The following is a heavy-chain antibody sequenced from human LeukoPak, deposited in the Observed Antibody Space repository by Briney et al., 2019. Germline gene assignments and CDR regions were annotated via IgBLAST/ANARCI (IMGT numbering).Heavy chain of an antibody. J-gene: IGHJ4*02. CDR1: GFTFDDYA. CDR3: AKGGPDYYGSGSYYSFDY. Sequence: GRSLRLSCATSGFTFDDYAMHWVRQAPGKGLEGVSGISWNRGNIGYADSVKGRFTISRDNAKNSLYLQMNSLRTEDTALYYCAKGGPDYYGSGSYYSFDYWGQGTLVTVSS. CDR2: ISWNRGNI. V-gene: IGHV3-9*01. D-gene: IGHD3-10*01.